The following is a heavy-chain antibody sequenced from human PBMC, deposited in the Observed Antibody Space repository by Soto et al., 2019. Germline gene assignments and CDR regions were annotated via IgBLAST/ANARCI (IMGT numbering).Heavy chain of an antibody. D-gene: IGHD3-16*01. J-gene: IGHJ6*02. V-gene: IGHV3-30*18. CDR2: ISYDGNYI. CDR1: GFAFSSYA. Sequence: PGGSLRLSCEASGFAFSSYAMHWVRQAPGKGLEWVGVISYDGNYIYYAGSVKGRFTISGDNSKNTLYVQVNSLRPEDTAVYYCAKGILSATIGPYAMDVWGQGTTVTVSS. CDR3: AKGILSATIGPYAMDV.